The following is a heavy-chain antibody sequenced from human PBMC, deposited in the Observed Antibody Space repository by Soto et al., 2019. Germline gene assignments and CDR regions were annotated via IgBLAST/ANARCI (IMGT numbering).Heavy chain of an antibody. Sequence: EVQLVESGGDLVQPGGSLRLSCAASGFSFGSSWMTWVRQAPGKGLEWVTNIKKDGSKIKYLDSVRGRFTVSRDNAKNSLYLEMNSLRAEDTALYYCARDVSPGSSSLYLDAFDIWGQGTMVTVSS. CDR2: IKKDGSKI. CDR1: GFSFGSSW. J-gene: IGHJ3*02. CDR3: ARDVSPGSSSLYLDAFDI. D-gene: IGHD6-13*01. V-gene: IGHV3-7*05.